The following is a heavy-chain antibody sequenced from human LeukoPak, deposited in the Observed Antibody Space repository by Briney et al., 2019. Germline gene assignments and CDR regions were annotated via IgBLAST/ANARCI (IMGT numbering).Heavy chain of an antibody. CDR3: ARVYCTSTSCYEVY. Sequence: PSETLSLTCTVSGGSISGYYWTWIRQPPGKGLEWIGYIYYSGSTNYNPPLKSRVTISVNTSKNQFSLKLSSVTAADTAVYYCARVYCTSTSCYEVYWGQGTLVTVSS. J-gene: IGHJ4*02. CDR1: GGSISGYY. CDR2: IYYSGST. V-gene: IGHV4-59*01. D-gene: IGHD2-2*01.